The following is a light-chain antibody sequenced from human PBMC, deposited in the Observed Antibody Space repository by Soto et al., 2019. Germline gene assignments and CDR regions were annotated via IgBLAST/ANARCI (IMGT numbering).Light chain of an antibody. CDR3: QQYGATPWT. Sequence: IALTQSPGTLSLSPGESATLSCRASQSLSSGYLAWYQQKPGQAPRLLIYGASSRPIGIPDRFRGSASGTDFTLTISRLEPEDFAMYYCQQYGATPWTFGQGTKVEVK. J-gene: IGKJ1*01. CDR2: GAS. CDR1: QSLSSGY. V-gene: IGKV3-20*01.